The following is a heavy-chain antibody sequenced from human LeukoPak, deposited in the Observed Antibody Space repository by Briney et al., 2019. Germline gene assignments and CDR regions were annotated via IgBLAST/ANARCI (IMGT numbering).Heavy chain of an antibody. J-gene: IGHJ4*02. CDR1: GLNFSSRW. V-gene: IGHV3-7*03. Sequence: GGSLRLSCAASGLNFSSRWMNWVRQAPGQGLEWVASIKEDGSEKHYVDSVKGRFTISRDNGKNSLYLQMNSLRASDTAMYYCARLRSGSSGRRFDYWGQGTLVTVSS. CDR3: ARLRSGSSGRRFDY. CDR2: IKEDGSEK. D-gene: IGHD6-6*01.